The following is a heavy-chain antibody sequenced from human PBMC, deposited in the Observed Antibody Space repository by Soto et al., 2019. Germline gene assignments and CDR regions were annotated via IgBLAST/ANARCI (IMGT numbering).Heavy chain of an antibody. CDR3: ARAGYYYYDSSGRNWFDP. CDR1: GGSISSGGYS. CDR2: IYHSGST. J-gene: IGHJ5*02. Sequence: QLQLQESGSGLVKPSQTLSLTCAVSGGSISSGGYSWSWIRQPPGKGLEWIGYIYHSGSTYYNPPLKSRVTISVDRSKNQFSLKLSSVTAADTAVYYCARAGYYYYDSSGRNWFDPWGQGTLVTVSS. D-gene: IGHD3-22*01. V-gene: IGHV4-30-2*01.